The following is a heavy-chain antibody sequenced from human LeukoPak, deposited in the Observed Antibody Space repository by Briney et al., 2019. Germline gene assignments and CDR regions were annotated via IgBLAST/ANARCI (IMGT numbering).Heavy chain of an antibody. CDR2: IYHTGST. D-gene: IGHD3-9*01. Sequence: SETLSLTCTISGGSVSDYYWSWIRQSPGKGLEWIGYIYHTGSTSYSPSLKSRVTISADTSQNQFSLKLSSVTAADTAVYYCARQIDPWAPFDPWGQGTLVTVSS. J-gene: IGHJ5*02. CDR1: GGSVSDYY. CDR3: ARQIDPWAPFDP. V-gene: IGHV4-59*08.